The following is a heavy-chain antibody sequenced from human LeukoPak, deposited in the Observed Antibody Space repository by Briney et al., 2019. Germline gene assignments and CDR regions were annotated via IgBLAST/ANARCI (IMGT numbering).Heavy chain of an antibody. J-gene: IGHJ3*02. Sequence: PGGSLRLSCAASGFTVSSNYMSWVRQAPGKGLEWVSVIYSGGSTYYADSVKGRFTISRDNSKNTLYLQMNSLRAEDTAVYYCARDMPVTTHAFDTWGQGTMVTVSS. V-gene: IGHV3-66*01. CDR2: IYSGGST. CDR3: ARDMPVTTHAFDT. CDR1: GFTVSSNY. D-gene: IGHD4-17*01.